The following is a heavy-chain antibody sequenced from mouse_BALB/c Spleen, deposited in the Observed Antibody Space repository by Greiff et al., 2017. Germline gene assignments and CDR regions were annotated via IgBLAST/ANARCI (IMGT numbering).Heavy chain of an antibody. Sequence: VQLQQSGAELVRSGASVKLSCTASGFNIKDYYMHWVKQRPEQGLEWIGWIDPENGDTEYAPKFQGKATMTADTSSNTAYLQLSSLTSEDTAVYYCNADSSGYVGYYFDYWGQGTTRTVSS. CDR1: GFNIKDYY. V-gene: IGHV14-4*02. CDR3: NADSSGYVGYYFDY. J-gene: IGHJ2*01. CDR2: IDPENGDT. D-gene: IGHD3-2*01.